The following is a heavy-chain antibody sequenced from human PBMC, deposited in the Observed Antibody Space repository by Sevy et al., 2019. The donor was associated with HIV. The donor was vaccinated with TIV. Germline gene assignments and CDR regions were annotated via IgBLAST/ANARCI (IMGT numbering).Heavy chain of an antibody. J-gene: IGHJ3*02. V-gene: IGHV1-18*01. CDR2: ISAYNGVT. Sequence: ASVKVSCKASGYTFTSYGISWVRQAPGQGLEWMGWISAYNGVTNYAQKLQGRVTMTTDTSTSTAYMELTSLRSDDTAVYFCARGYYDFWSGYYRRDAFDSWGQGTRVTVSS. CDR1: GYTFTSYG. D-gene: IGHD3-3*01. CDR3: ARGYYDFWSGYYRRDAFDS.